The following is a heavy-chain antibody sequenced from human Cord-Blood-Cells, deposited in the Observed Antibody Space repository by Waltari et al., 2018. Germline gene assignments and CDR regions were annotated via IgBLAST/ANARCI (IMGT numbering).Heavy chain of an antibody. Sequence: QVQLVQSGAEVKKPGASVKVSCKASGYTFTSYDINWVRQPTGQGLEWMGWMNPNSGNTGYAQKFQGRVTITRNTSISTAYMELSSLRSEDTAVYYCASYSHSSGWYWFDPWGQGTLVTVSS. CDR1: GYTFTSYD. CDR2: MNPNSGNT. D-gene: IGHD6-19*01. CDR3: ASYSHSSGWYWFDP. V-gene: IGHV1-8*03. J-gene: IGHJ5*02.